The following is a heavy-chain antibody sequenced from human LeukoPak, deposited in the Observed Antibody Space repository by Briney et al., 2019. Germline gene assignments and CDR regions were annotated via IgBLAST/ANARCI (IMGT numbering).Heavy chain of an antibody. J-gene: IGHJ4*02. V-gene: IGHV3-33*06. Sequence: QPGGSLRLSCAASGLTFSSYGMHWVRQAPGKGLEGVAVIWYDGSNKYYADSVKGRFTISRDNSKNTLYLQMNSLRAEDTAVYYCAKEPGYCGGDCPLDYWGQGTLVTVSS. CDR1: GLTFSSYG. CDR2: IWYDGSNK. D-gene: IGHD2-21*02. CDR3: AKEPGYCGGDCPLDY.